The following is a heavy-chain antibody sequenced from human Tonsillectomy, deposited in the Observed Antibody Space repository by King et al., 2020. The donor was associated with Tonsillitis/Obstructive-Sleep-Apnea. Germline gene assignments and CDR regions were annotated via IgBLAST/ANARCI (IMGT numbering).Heavy chain of an antibody. CDR3: VGVLLWFGEPNNWFAP. D-gene: IGHD3-10*01. CDR2: ISAYNGNT. CDR1: GYTFTSYG. Sequence: VQLVESGAEVKKPGASVKVSCKASGYTFTSYGISWVRQAPGQGLEWMGWISAYNGNTNYAQKLQGRVTMTTDTSTSTAYMELRSLTSDDTAVYYCVGVLLWFGEPNNWFAPWGQGTLVTVSS. V-gene: IGHV1-18*01. J-gene: IGHJ5*02.